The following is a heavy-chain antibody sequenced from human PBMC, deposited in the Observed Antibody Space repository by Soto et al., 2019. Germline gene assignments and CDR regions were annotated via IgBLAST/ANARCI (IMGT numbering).Heavy chain of an antibody. V-gene: IGHV4-59*08. CDR3: AAPRHCTNGVCYTLGGMDV. Sequence: SETLSLTCTVSGGSISSYYWSWIRQPPGKGLEWIGYIYYSGSTNYNPSLKSRVTISIDTSKNQFSLRLSSVTAADTAVYHCAAPRHCTNGVCYTLGGMDVWGQGTTVTVSS. D-gene: IGHD2-8*01. CDR1: GGSISSYY. J-gene: IGHJ6*02. CDR2: IYYSGST.